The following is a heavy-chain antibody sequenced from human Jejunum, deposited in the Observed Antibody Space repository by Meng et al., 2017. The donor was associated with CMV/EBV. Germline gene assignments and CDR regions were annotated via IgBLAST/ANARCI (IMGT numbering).Heavy chain of an antibody. CDR2: AYYRSKWFY. CDR1: GDSVSSKSAA. V-gene: IGHV6-1*01. CDR3: ARGLYDSSWSTFDY. J-gene: IGHJ4*02. D-gene: IGHD6-13*01. Sequence: QVQLQPAGPGLVKPSQTLSLICAISGDSVSSKSAAWNWIRQSPSRGLEWLGRAYYRSKWFYDYALSVKSRININPDTSKNRFSLQLNSVTPEDTAVYYCARGLYDSSWSTFDYWGQGTLVTVSS.